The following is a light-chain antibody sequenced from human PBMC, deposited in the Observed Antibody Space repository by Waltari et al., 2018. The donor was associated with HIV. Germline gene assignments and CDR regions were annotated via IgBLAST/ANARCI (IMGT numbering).Light chain of an antibody. CDR2: AAS. V-gene: IGKV1-17*01. Sequence: DIQMTQPPSSLSASVGDSVTITCRATQGIRKDLGWYQQKPGKAPKRLIHAASSLQSGVPSRFTGSGSGTEFTLTISSLQPEDFATYYCLQHNSYPLTFGGGTKVEIK. CDR3: LQHNSYPLT. CDR1: QGIRKD. J-gene: IGKJ4*01.